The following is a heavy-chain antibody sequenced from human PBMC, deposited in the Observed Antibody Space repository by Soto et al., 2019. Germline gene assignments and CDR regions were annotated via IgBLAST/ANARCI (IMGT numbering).Heavy chain of an antibody. CDR2: ISYDGSNK. CDR3: AKDTESSSGWSLNY. J-gene: IGHJ4*02. D-gene: IGHD6-19*01. V-gene: IGHV3-30*18. Sequence: LRLSCAASGFTFSSYGMHWVRQAPGKGLEWVAVISYDGSNKYYADSVKGRFTISRDNSKNTLYLQMNSLRAEDTAVYYCAKDTESSSGWSLNYWGQGTLVTVSS. CDR1: GFTFSSYG.